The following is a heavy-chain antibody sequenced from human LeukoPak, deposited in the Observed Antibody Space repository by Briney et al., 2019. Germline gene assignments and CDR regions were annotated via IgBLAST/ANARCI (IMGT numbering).Heavy chain of an antibody. D-gene: IGHD5-12*01. V-gene: IGHV3-23*01. CDR2: SSAGGGSR. CDR3: AKDGGYSANIYNMEV. J-gene: IGHJ6*03. Sequence: PGGSLRLSCAASGFTFSSYAMSWVRHAPGKGLEWGSVSSAGGGSRYYADFAESRFTTSRDNCETTLYLEVNSLRAEDTAVYNCAKDGGYSANIYNMEVWGKGTTVTVSS. CDR1: GFTFSSYA.